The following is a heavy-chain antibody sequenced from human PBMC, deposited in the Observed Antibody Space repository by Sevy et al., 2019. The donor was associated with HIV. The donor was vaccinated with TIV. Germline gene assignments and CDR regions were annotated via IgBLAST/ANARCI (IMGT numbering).Heavy chain of an antibody. V-gene: IGHV1-18*01. Sequence: ASVKVSCKASGYTFTSYGISWVRQAPGQGLEWMGWISAYNGNTNYAQMLQGRVTMTTDTSTSTAYMELRSLRSDDTAVYYCARLDTGHDFWSGYYGNWFDPWGQGTLVTVSS. J-gene: IGHJ5*02. CDR3: ARLDTGHDFWSGYYGNWFDP. CDR1: GYTFTSYG. CDR2: ISAYNGNT. D-gene: IGHD3-3*01.